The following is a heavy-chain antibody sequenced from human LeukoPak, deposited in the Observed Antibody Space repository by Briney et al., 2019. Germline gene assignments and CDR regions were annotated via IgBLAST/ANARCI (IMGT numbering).Heavy chain of an antibody. CDR2: ISSSSNII. V-gene: IGHV3-48*01. CDR1: GFTVSSYS. J-gene: IGHJ4*02. D-gene: IGHD6-25*01. CDR3: ARGTAALDY. Sequence: GGSLRLSCAASGFTVSSYSMNWVRQAPGKGLEWVSYISSSSNIIYYADSVKGRFTISRDNAKNSLYLQMNSLRAEDTAVYHCARGTAALDYWGQGTLVTVSS.